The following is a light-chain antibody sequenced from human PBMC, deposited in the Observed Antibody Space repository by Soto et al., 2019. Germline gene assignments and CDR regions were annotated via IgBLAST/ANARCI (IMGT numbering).Light chain of an antibody. V-gene: IGKV3-15*01. CDR2: GAS. CDR3: QQYKSWPYT. Sequence: EIVMTQSPATLSVSLGESATLSCRASQGVGSTLAWFQQKPGQPPRLLVYGASTRATGVPARFSGSESGTEFTLTVSSLHSEDIAVYYCQQYKSWPYTFGQGTKLEIK. CDR1: QGVGST. J-gene: IGKJ2*01.